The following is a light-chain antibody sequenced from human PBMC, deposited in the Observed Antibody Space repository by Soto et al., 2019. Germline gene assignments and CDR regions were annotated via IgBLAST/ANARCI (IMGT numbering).Light chain of an antibody. Sequence: IPLTLSPSNLSASVGDEVAITCLASQTTRRWLTWCQQKPGRAPNLLIYDAATLESGVPSRFSGSGSETEFTLNIDELQPDDFATYFSYSSAFGQGTRLEIK. CDR2: DAA. CDR1: QTTRRW. V-gene: IGKV1-5*01. CDR3: YSSA. J-gene: IGKJ5*01.